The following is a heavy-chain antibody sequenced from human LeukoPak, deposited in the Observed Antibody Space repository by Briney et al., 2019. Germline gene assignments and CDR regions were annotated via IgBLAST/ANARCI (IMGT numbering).Heavy chain of an antibody. CDR2: ISAYNGNT. D-gene: IGHD3-22*01. J-gene: IGHJ4*02. V-gene: IGHV1-18*01. CDR3: ARVQSGGYYDSSGYYPDY. CDR1: GYTFTSYG. Sequence: ASVKVSCKASGYTFTSYGISWVRQAPGQGLEWMGWISAYNGNTNYAQKLQGRVTMTTDTSTSTAYMELRSLRSDDTAVYYCARVQSGGYYDSSGYYPDYWGQGTLVTVSS.